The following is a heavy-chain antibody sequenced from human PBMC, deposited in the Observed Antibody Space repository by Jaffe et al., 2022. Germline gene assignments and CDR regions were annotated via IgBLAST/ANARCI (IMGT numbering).Heavy chain of an antibody. D-gene: IGHD6-13*01. J-gene: IGHJ3*02. V-gene: IGHV4-39*01. Sequence: QLQLQESGPGLVKPSETLSLTCTVSGGSISSSSYYWGWIRQPPGKGLEWIGSIYYSGSTYYNPSLKSRVTISVDTSKNQFSLKLSSVTAADTAVYYCARRYSSSWYEDAFDIWGQGTMVTVSS. CDR3: ARRYSSSWYEDAFDI. CDR2: IYYSGST. CDR1: GGSISSSSYY.